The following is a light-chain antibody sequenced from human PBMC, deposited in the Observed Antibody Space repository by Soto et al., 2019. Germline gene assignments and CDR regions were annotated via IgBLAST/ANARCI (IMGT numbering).Light chain of an antibody. Sequence: EIVLTQSPATLSLSPGERATLSCRASQSVSSYLAWYQQKPGQAPRLLIYDASNRATGIPARFSGSGSGTDFTLTISSLEPEDFAVYYSPGTFGQGTKLEIK. V-gene: IGKV3-11*01. J-gene: IGKJ2*01. CDR2: DAS. CDR3: PGT. CDR1: QSVSSY.